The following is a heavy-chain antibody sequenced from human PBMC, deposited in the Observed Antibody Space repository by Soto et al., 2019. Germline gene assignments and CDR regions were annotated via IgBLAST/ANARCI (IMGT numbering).Heavy chain of an antibody. Sequence: QVQLVESGGGVVQPGRSLRLSCAASGFMFSGYGMYWVRQAPGKGLEWVAVISYDGNNKYDADFVKGRFSISRDNSKNMLYLQMNSLRPEDTAMYYCAKDLLSNGWFFNGMDVWGQGTTVTVSS. V-gene: IGHV3-30*18. CDR1: GFMFSGYG. CDR2: ISYDGNNK. CDR3: AKDLLSNGWFFNGMDV. J-gene: IGHJ6*02. D-gene: IGHD6-19*01.